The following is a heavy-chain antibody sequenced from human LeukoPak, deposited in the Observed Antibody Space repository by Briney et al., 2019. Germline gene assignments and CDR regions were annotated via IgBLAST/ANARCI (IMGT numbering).Heavy chain of an antibody. CDR1: GFTFSSYW. D-gene: IGHD6-6*01. CDR3: ARKECLWQLAYFDY. Sequence: GGSLRLSCAASGFTFSSYWMSWVRQAPGKGLEWVANIKQDGSEKYYVDSVKGRFTISRDNAKNSLYLQMNSLRAEDTAVYYCARKECLWQLAYFDYWGQGTLVTVSS. J-gene: IGHJ4*02. V-gene: IGHV3-7*01. CDR2: IKQDGSEK.